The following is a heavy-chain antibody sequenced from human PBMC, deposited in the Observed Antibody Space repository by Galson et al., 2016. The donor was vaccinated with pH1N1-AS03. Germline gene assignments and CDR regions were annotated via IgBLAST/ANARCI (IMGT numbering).Heavy chain of an antibody. V-gene: IGHV3-48*03. CDR2: ISSGGSTV. CDR1: GFTFRSYA. CDR3: VRENGFFDY. D-gene: IGHD2-8*01. Sequence: SLRLSCAASGFTFRSYAMKWVRQAPGQGLEWVSYISSGGSTVHYADFARGRFTISRDNAQNPLHLQMNSLRAEDTAVYYCVRENGFFDYWGQGRLVTVFS. J-gene: IGHJ4*02.